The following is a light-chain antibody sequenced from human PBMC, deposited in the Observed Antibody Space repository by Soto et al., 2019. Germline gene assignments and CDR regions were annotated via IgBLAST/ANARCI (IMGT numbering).Light chain of an antibody. Sequence: DIQMTQSPSSVSASVGDRVTITCRASQGISSCLAWDQQKPGKAPKLLIYAASSLQSGVPSRFSGSGSGTDFTLTISSLQPEDFATYYCQQANSFPYAFGQGTKLEIK. CDR2: AAS. J-gene: IGKJ2*01. V-gene: IGKV1-12*01. CDR1: QGISSC. CDR3: QQANSFPYA.